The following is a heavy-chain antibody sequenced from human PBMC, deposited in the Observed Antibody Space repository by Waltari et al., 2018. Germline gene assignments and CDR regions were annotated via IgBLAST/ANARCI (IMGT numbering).Heavy chain of an antibody. Sequence: QVQLQQWGAGLLKPSETLSLTCAVYGGSFSGYYWSWIRQPPGKGLEWIGEINHSGSTNYNPSLKSRVTISVDTSKNQFSLKLSSVTAADTAVYYCARGYCSSTSCYAYYYYGMDVWGQGTTVTVSS. CDR2: INHSGST. CDR3: ARGYCSSTSCYAYYYYGMDV. V-gene: IGHV4-34*01. CDR1: GGSFSGYY. J-gene: IGHJ6*02. D-gene: IGHD2-2*01.